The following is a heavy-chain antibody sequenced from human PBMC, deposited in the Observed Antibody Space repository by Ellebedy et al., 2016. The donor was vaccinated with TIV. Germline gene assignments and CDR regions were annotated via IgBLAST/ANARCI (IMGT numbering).Heavy chain of an antibody. CDR2: INHSGST. D-gene: IGHD1-26*01. J-gene: IGHJ4*02. V-gene: IGHV4-34*01. CDR3: VRDRELYY. Sequence: SETLSLTCAVYGGSFSGYYWSWIRQPPGKGLEWIGEINHSGSTNYNPSLKSRVTISVDTSKNQFSLKLSSVTAADTALYYCVRDRELYYWGQGILVTVSS. CDR1: GGSFSGYY.